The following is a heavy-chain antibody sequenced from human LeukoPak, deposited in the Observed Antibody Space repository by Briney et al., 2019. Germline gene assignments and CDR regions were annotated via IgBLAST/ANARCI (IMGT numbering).Heavy chain of an antibody. CDR1: GFTFSSYA. CDR3: ARGPRGFDP. J-gene: IGHJ5*02. Sequence: PGGSLRLSCAASGFTFSSYAMSWVRQAPGRGLEWVSAIGGSGTSTYYADSVKGRFTISRDNSKNTLYLQMNSLRAEDTAVYYCARGPRGFDPWGQGTLVTVSS. CDR2: IGGSGTST. V-gene: IGHV3-23*01.